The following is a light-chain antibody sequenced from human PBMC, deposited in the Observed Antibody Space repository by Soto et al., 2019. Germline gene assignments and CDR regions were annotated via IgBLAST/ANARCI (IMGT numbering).Light chain of an antibody. CDR3: QQRSNWPPIT. CDR2: DSS. CDR1: QSVGSS. Sequence: EIVVTHSPATLSLSTGERATLSCRASQSVGSSLAWYQQKPGQAPRLLINDSSNRATGIPARFSGSGSGTDFTLTISSLEPEDFAVYYCQQRSNWPPITFGQGTRLEIK. V-gene: IGKV3-11*01. J-gene: IGKJ5*01.